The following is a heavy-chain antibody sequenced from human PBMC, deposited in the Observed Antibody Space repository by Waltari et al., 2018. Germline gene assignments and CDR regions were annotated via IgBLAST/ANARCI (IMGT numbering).Heavy chain of an antibody. CDR2: INHRGFS. J-gene: IGHJ4*02. D-gene: IGHD6-6*01. CDR1: GGSFTGYY. Sequence: QVQLQQWGAGLLKPSETLSLTCAVYGGSFTGYYWTWIRQPPGKGLEWIAEINHRGFSNYNPSLKSRVTISVDTSKNQFSLKLNSLTAADTAVYYCARGLRVAARPTFDYWGQGTLVTVSS. CDR3: ARGLRVAARPTFDY. V-gene: IGHV4-34*01.